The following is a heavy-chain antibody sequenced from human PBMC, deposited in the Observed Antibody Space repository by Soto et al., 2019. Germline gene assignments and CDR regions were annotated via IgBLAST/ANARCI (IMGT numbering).Heavy chain of an antibody. CDR1: GYTFITYG. CDR3: ARRPTDYYDKSANYFLDY. CDR2: ISTYNGNT. D-gene: IGHD3-22*01. J-gene: IGHJ4*02. V-gene: IGHV1-18*01. Sequence: QVQLVQSGAEVKKPGASVKVSCKASGYTFITYGVSWVRQAPGQGLDWLGWISTYNGNTRYAERLQGRVTMTTDTTTDTAYMEQRNLRSDVTAVYYCARRPTDYYDKSANYFLDYLGQGTLVTVSS.